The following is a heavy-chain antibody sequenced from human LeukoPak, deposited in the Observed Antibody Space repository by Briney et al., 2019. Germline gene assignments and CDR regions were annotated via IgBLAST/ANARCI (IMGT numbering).Heavy chain of an antibody. J-gene: IGHJ5*02. V-gene: IGHV4-31*03. CDR1: GRSISSGGYY. D-gene: IGHD3-9*01. Sequence: PSQTLSLTCTVSGRSISSGGYYWSWIRQHPGKGLEWIGYIYYSGSTYYNPSLKSRVTISVDTSKNQFSLKLSSVTAADTAVYYCARDRGYDILTGYPPNCWFDPWGQGTLVTVSS. CDR3: ARDRGYDILTGYPPNCWFDP. CDR2: IYYSGST.